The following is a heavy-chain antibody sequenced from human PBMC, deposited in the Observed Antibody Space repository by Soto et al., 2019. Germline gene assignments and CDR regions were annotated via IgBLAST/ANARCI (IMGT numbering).Heavy chain of an antibody. Sequence: GGSLRLSCAASGFTFSSYDMHWVRQATGKGLEWVSAIGTAGDTYYPGSVKGRFTISRENAKNSLYLQMNSLRAGDTAVYYWARGGPPYDFWSGYYVLTGEYYYYYGMDVWGQGTTVTVSS. D-gene: IGHD3-3*01. CDR3: ARGGPPYDFWSGYYVLTGEYYYYYGMDV. V-gene: IGHV3-13*01. J-gene: IGHJ6*02. CDR1: GFTFSSYD. CDR2: IGTAGDT.